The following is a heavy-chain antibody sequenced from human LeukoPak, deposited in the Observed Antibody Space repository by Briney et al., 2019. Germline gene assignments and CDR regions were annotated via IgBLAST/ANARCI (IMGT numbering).Heavy chain of an antibody. V-gene: IGHV4-61*05. CDR3: ARPYYDSSGYHDAFDI. J-gene: IGHJ3*02. CDR2: IYYSGST. D-gene: IGHD3-22*01. Sequence: SETLSLTCTVSGGSISTSSYYWGWIRQPPGKGLEWIGYIYYSGSTNYNPSLKSRVTISVDTSKNQFSLKLSSVTAADTAVYYCARPYYDSSGYHDAFDIWGQGTMVTVSS. CDR1: GGSISTSSYY.